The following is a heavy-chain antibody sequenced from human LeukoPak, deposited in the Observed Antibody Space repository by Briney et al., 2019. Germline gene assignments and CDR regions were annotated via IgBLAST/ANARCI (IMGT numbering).Heavy chain of an antibody. CDR1: GGSFSGYY. D-gene: IGHD3-10*01. CDR3: ARALGQSPRYYYGSGSYCYFDY. J-gene: IGHJ4*02. Sequence: PSETLSLTCAVYGGSFSGYYWSWIRQPPGKGLEWIGEINHSGSTNYNPSLKSRVTISVDTSKNQFSLKLSSVTAADTAVHYCARALGQSPRYYYGSGSYCYFDYWGQGTLVTVSS. V-gene: IGHV4-34*01. CDR2: INHSGST.